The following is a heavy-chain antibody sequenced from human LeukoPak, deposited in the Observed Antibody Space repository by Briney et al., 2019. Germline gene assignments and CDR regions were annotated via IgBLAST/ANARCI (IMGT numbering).Heavy chain of an antibody. V-gene: IGHV3-30*18. CDR1: GFTFSSYG. J-gene: IGHJ4*02. CDR3: AKDTFPIKYDSSGYFSH. Sequence: GGSLRLSCVASGFTFSSYGMHWVRQAPGKGLEWVAVISYDGSNKYYADSVKGRFTISRDNSKNTLYLQMNSLRAEDTAVYYCAKDTFPIKYDSSGYFSHWGQGTLVTVSS. D-gene: IGHD3-22*01. CDR2: ISYDGSNK.